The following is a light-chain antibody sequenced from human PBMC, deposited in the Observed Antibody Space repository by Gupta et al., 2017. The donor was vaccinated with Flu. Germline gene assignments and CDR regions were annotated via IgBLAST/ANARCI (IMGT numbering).Light chain of an antibody. CDR3: QQYYFTPPT. Sequence: ALGERATINCKSSQSVLSSSNNKNDLSWYQQKPGQPPELLIYWASTRESGVPDRFSGSGSGTDFTLTISSLQAEDMAVYYCQQYYFTPPTFGGGTKVEIK. CDR1: QSVLSSSNNKND. CDR2: WAS. V-gene: IGKV4-1*01. J-gene: IGKJ4*01.